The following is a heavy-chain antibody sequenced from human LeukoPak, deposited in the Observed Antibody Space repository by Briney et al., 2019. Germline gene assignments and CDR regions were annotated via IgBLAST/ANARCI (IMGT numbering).Heavy chain of an antibody. D-gene: IGHD4-17*01. CDR2: IIPIFGTA. CDR1: GGTFSSYA. Sequence: SVKVSCKASGGTFSSYAISWVRQAPGQGLEWMGGIIPIFGTANYAQKFQGRVTIAADKSTSTAYMELSSLRSEDTAVYYCASGMTTVTTRQFDSWGQGTLVTVSS. V-gene: IGHV1-69*06. J-gene: IGHJ4*02. CDR3: ASGMTTVTTRQFDS.